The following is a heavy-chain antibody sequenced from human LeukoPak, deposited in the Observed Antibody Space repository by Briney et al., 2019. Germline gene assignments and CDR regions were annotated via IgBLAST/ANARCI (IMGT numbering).Heavy chain of an antibody. CDR3: ARHFKDNNWNLPGVAHYYYYYGMDV. Sequence: SETLSLTCAVYGGSFSGYYWSWIRQPPGKGLEWIGEINHSGSTNYNPSLKSRVTISVDTSKNQFSLKLSSVTAADTAVYYCARHFKDNNWNLPGVAHYYYYYGMDVWGQGTTVTVSS. V-gene: IGHV4-34*01. J-gene: IGHJ6*02. CDR1: GGSFSGYY. CDR2: INHSGST. D-gene: IGHD1-20*01.